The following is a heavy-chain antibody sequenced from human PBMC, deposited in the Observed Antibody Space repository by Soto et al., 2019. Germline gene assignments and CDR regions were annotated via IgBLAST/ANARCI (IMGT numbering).Heavy chain of an antibody. D-gene: IGHD6-19*01. CDR3: AVAVAGPTAIGY. Sequence: PGGSLRLSCAASGFTFSDYYMSWIRQAPGKGLEWVSYITSSGSTIYYADSVKGRFTISRDNAKNTLYLQMNSLRAEDTAVYYCAVAVAGPTAIGYWGQGTLVTVSS. CDR1: GFTFSDYY. J-gene: IGHJ4*02. V-gene: IGHV3-11*04. CDR2: ITSSGSTI.